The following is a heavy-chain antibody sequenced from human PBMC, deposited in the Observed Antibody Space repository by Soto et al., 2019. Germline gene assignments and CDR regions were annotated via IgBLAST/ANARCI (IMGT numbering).Heavy chain of an antibody. CDR2: INPSGGSR. D-gene: IGHD3-22*01. V-gene: IGHV1-46*01. J-gene: IGHJ4*02. CDR1: GYTFTSYY. CDR3: ARTHDYYDSSGYSPFDY. Sequence: ASVKVSCKASGYTFTSYYMHWVRQAPGQGLEWMGIINPSGGSRSYAQKFQGRVTMTRDTSTSTVYMELSSLRSEDTAVYYCARTHDYYDSSGYSPFDYWGQGTLVTVSS.